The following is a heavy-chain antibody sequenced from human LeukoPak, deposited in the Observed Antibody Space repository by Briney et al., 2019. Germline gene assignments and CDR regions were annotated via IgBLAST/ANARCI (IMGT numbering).Heavy chain of an antibody. V-gene: IGHV1-2*06. CDR1: GYTFTGYY. CDR3: ARDLWIQLWLDGGYYYGMDV. J-gene: IGHJ6*02. Sequence: GASVKVSCKASGYTFTGYYMHRVRQAPGQGLEWMGRINPNSGGTNYAQKFQGRVTMTRDTSISTAYMELSRLRSDDTAVYYCARDLWIQLWLDGGYYYGMDVWGQGTTVTVSS. D-gene: IGHD5-18*01. CDR2: INPNSGGT.